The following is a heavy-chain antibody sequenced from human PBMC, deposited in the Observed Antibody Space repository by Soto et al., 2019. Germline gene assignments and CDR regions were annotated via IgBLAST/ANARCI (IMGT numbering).Heavy chain of an antibody. D-gene: IGHD2-8*02. J-gene: IGHJ4*02. V-gene: IGHV3-64D*06. CDR1: GFTFSSYW. CDR2: ISSNGGST. CDR3: VEESSTGTWRFFEY. Sequence: PGGSLRLSCSASGFTFSSYWMHWVRQTPGKGLEYVSRISSNGGSTYYADSVKGRFTISRDNSKNTLYLQMSSLRAEDTAVYYCVEESSTGTWRFFEYWGQGTLVTVSS.